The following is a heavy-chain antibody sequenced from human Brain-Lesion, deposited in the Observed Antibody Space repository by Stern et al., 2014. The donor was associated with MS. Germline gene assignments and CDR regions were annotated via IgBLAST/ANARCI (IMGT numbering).Heavy chain of an antibody. D-gene: IGHD3-3*01. J-gene: IGHJ6*02. V-gene: IGHV4-30-4*01. Sequence: QVQLVESGPGLLKPSQTLSLSCSVSGASISSADSHWTWIRQTPGRGLEWIGSISYSGSTFYNPSLKNRITMSVDTSKNQFSLKLASVTAADTAVYYWGRIPPFGVIIPYYYSGMDVWGQGTTVTVSS. CDR3: GRIPPFGVIIPYYYSGMDV. CDR1: GASISSADSH. CDR2: ISYSGST.